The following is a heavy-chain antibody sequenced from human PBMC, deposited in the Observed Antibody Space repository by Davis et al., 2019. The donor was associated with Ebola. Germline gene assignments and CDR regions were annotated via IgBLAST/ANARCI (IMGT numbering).Heavy chain of an antibody. CDR3: SGRQWLYDFHYYGMDV. CDR1: GGSISSSSYY. Sequence: SETLSLTCTVSGGSISSSSYYWGWIRQPPGKGLEWIGSIYYSWSTYYNPSLKSRVTISVDTSRNQFSLKLSSVTAADTAVYYCSGRQWLYDFHYYGMDVWGQGTTVTVSS. J-gene: IGHJ6*02. V-gene: IGHV4-39*01. CDR2: IYYSWST. D-gene: IGHD6-19*01.